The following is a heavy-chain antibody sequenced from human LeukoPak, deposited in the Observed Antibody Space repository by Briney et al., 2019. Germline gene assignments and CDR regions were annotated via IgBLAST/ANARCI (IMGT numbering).Heavy chain of an antibody. J-gene: IGHJ4*02. V-gene: IGHV5-51*01. Sequence: GESLKISCRGSGYSFSFYWIAWVRQMPGKGLQWMGIIYPDDSDTRYSPSFQGQVTISADKSISTAYLQWSSLKASDTAMYYCARRNDGYFDYWGQGTLVTVSS. D-gene: IGHD3-16*01. CDR1: GYSFSFYW. CDR3: ARRNDGYFDY. CDR2: IYPDDSDT.